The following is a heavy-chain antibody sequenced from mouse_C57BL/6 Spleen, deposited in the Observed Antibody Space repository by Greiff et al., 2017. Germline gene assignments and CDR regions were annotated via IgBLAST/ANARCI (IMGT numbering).Heavy chain of an antibody. CDR1: GYTFTSYW. D-gene: IGHD3-2*02. Sequence: QVQLQQPGAELVKPGASVKLSCKASGYTFTSYWMHWVKQRPGQGLEWIGMIHPNSGSTNYNEKFKSKDTLTVDKSSSTAYMQLSSLTSEDSAVYYCARDSSGSWFAYWGQGTLVTVSA. CDR3: ARDSSGSWFAY. CDR2: IHPNSGST. J-gene: IGHJ3*01. V-gene: IGHV1-64*01.